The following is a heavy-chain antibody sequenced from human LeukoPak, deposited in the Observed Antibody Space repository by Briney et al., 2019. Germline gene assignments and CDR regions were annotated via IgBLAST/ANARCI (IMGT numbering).Heavy chain of an antibody. CDR2: FSVSDQTT. V-gene: IGHV3-23*01. CDR1: GFTFSSYA. CDR3: VKGDIVMVTAIDY. D-gene: IGHD2-21*02. J-gene: IGHJ4*02. Sequence: PGGTLRLSCAASGFTFSSYAMSWVRQAPGKGLEWVSGFSVSDQTTYYADSVKGRFTISGDNAKNTLYLEINSLRAEDTAVYFCVKGDIVMVTAIDYWGQGTLVTVSS.